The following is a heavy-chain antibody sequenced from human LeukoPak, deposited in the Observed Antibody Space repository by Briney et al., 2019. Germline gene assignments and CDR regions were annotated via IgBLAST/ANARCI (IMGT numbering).Heavy chain of an antibody. CDR2: IKRDGSEK. V-gene: IGHV3-7*01. Sequence: GGSLRLSCAASGFTFSTYAMTWVRQAPGKGLEWVANIKRDGSEKYYVDSVRGRFTISRDNVKNSLYLQLSSLKAEDTGIYYCARDVYYYDSSGHDFWGQGTLVTVSS. D-gene: IGHD3-22*01. CDR1: GFTFSTYA. CDR3: ARDVYYYDSSGHDF. J-gene: IGHJ4*02.